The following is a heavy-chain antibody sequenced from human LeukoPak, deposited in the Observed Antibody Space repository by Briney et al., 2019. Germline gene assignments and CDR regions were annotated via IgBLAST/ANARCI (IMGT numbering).Heavy chain of an antibody. CDR3: AELGITMIGGV. J-gene: IGHJ6*04. CDR2: ISGSGSTI. D-gene: IGHD3-10*02. V-gene: IGHV3-11*04. CDR1: GFTFSDYY. Sequence: GGSLRLSCAASGFTFSDYYMSWIRQAPGKGLEWMSYISGSGSTISYADSVKGRFTISRDNAKNSLYLQMNSLRAEDTAVYYCAELGITMIGGVWGKGTTVTISS.